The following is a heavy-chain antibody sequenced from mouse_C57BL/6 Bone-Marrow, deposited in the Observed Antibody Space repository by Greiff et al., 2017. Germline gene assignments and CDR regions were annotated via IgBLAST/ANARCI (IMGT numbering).Heavy chain of an antibody. CDR1: GYTFTDYE. CDR2: IDPETGGT. D-gene: IGHD2-3*01. V-gene: IGHV1-15*01. CDR3: TRSYDARDY. Sequence: VQLQQSGAELVRPGASVTLSCKASGYTFTDYELHWVKQTPVHGLEWIGAIDPETGGTAYNQKFNGKAILTADKSSSTAYMELGSLTSEDSAVYYGTRSYDARDYWGQGTTLTVSS. J-gene: IGHJ2*01.